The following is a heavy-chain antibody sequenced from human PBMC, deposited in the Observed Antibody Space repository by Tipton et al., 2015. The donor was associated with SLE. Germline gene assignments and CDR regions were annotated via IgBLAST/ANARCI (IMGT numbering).Heavy chain of an antibody. CDR1: GGSISSSSYY. V-gene: IGHV4-39*07. CDR3: ARDGRQRLVYYYYYMDV. CDR2: INYSGST. D-gene: IGHD6-13*01. J-gene: IGHJ6*03. Sequence: TLSLTCTVSGGSISSSSYYWGWIRQPPGKGLEWIGRINYSGSTYYNPSLKSRVTISVDTSKNQFSLKLSSVTAADTAVYYCARDGRQRLVYYYYYMDVWGKGTTVTVSS.